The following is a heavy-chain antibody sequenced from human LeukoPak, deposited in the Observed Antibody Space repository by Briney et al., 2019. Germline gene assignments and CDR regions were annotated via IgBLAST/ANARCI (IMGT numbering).Heavy chain of an antibody. CDR2: IWYDGSNK. CDR3: ARELDAFDI. CDR1: GFTFSNYG. J-gene: IGHJ3*02. V-gene: IGHV3-33*01. Sequence: PGGSLRLSCAASGFTFSNYGMHWVRQAPGKGLEWVAVIWYDGSNKYYADSVKGRFTISRDNSKNTLYLQMNSLRAEDTAVYYCARELDAFDIWGQGTMVTVSS.